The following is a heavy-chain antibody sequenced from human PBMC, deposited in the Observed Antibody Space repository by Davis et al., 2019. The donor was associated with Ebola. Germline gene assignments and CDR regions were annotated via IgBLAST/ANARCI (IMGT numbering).Heavy chain of an antibody. V-gene: IGHV3-9*01. Sequence: GGSLRLSCAASGFTFDSYAMHWVRQAPGKGLEWVSGISWNSVTIDYADSVKGRFTISRDNSKNTLYLQMNSLRAEDTAVYYCARATGLDYWGQGTLVTVSS. J-gene: IGHJ4*02. CDR3: ARATGLDY. CDR2: ISWNSVTI. CDR1: GFTFDSYA.